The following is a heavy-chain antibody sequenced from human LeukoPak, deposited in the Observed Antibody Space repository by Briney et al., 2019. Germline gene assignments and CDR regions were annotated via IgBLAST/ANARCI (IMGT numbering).Heavy chain of an antibody. CDR2: INHSGST. CDR3: ARSLRLYYYYYYLDV. Sequence: SETLSLTCAVYGGSFSGYYWSWIRQPPGKGLEWIGEINHSGSTNYNPSLKSRATISIDTSKNQFSLELRSVTAADTAVYFCARSLRLYYYYYYLDVWGKGTTVSVSS. V-gene: IGHV4-34*01. CDR1: GGSFSGYY. D-gene: IGHD3-16*01. J-gene: IGHJ6*03.